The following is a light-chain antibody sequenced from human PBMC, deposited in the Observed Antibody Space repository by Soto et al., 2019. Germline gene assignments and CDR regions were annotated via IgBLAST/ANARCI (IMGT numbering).Light chain of an antibody. J-gene: IGKJ4*01. CDR3: QKYGGSIT. CDR2: GAS. CDR1: QTVSNNY. V-gene: IGKV3-20*01. Sequence: PGQRATLSCRASQTVSNNYLAWYQQRPGQAPRLLISGASSRATGIPDRFSGSGSGTDFTLTISRLEPEDFAVYYCQKYGGSITFGGGTKVDIK.